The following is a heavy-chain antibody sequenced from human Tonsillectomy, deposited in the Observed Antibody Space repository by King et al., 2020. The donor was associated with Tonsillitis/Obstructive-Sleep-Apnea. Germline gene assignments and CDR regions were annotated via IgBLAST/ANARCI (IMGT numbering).Heavy chain of an antibody. V-gene: IGHV5-51*01. CDR3: ARHPESGSGPYYFDY. Sequence: QLVQSGAEVKKPGESLKISCKGSGHSFTSYWIGWVRQMPGKGLEWMGIIYPGDSDTRYSPSFQGQVTVSADKSISTAYLQWSSLKASDTAMYYCARHPESGSGPYYFDYWGQGTLVTVSS. J-gene: IGHJ4*02. D-gene: IGHD3-10*01. CDR2: IYPGDSDT. CDR1: GHSFTSYW.